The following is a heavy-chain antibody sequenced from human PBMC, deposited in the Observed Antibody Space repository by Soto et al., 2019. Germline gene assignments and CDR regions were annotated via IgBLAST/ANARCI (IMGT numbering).Heavy chain of an antibody. CDR1: GYTFTSYG. CDR2: ISAYNGNT. V-gene: IGHV1-18*01. D-gene: IGHD6-19*01. CDR3: ARALYSSGWSHYYYYYGMDV. J-gene: IGHJ6*02. Sequence: QVQLVQSGAEVKKPGASVKVSCKASGYTFTSYGISWVRQAPGQGLEWMGWISAYNGNTNYAQKLRGRVTMTTDTSTSTAYMELRSLRSDDTAVYYCARALYSSGWSHYYYYYGMDVWGQGTTVTVSS.